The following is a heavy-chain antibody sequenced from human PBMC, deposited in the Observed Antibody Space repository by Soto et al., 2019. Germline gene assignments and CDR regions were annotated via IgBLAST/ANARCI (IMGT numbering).Heavy chain of an antibody. D-gene: IGHD3-10*01. V-gene: IGHV3-74*01. CDR1: GFTFKNCW. Sequence: GGSLRLSCAASGFTFKNCWMHWVRQVPGKGLVWVSHITNYGRRTNYADSVKGRFTISRDNAKNTLYLQMNSLRAEDTAVYYCVRDWFGEVHWSQGNLVTVS. CDR3: VRDWFGEVH. J-gene: IGHJ4*02. CDR2: ITNYGRRT.